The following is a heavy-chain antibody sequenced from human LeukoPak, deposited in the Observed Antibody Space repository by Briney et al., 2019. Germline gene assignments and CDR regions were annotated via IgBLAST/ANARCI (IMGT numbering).Heavy chain of an antibody. CDR1: GYTFTTFY. Sequence: ASVKVSCKTSGYTFTTFYINWARQAPGQGLEWMGGIIPIFGTANYAQKFQGRVTITTDESTSTAYMELSSLRSEDTAVYYCATPGGQGDFDYWGQGTLVTVSS. CDR3: ATPGGQGDFDY. CDR2: IIPIFGTA. D-gene: IGHD3-16*01. J-gene: IGHJ4*02. V-gene: IGHV1-69*05.